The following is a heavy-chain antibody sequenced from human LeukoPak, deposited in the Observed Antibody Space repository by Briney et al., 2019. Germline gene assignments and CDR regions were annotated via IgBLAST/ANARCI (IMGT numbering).Heavy chain of an antibody. CDR1: GGSISSYY. CDR3: ARKSCSGGSCPHDY. CDR2: IYTSGST. J-gene: IGHJ4*02. Sequence: PSETLSLTCTVSGGSISSYYWSWIRQPAGKGLEWIGRIYTSGSTNYNPSLKSRVTMSVDTSKNQFSLKLSSVTAADTAVYYCARKSCSGGSCPHDYWGQGTLATVSS. D-gene: IGHD2-15*01. V-gene: IGHV4-4*07.